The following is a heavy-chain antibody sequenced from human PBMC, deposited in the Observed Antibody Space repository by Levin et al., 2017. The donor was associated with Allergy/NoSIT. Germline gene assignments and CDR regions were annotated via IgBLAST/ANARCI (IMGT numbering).Heavy chain of an antibody. CDR2: IWYDGSNK. D-gene: IGHD5-18*01. CDR1: GFTFSSYG. J-gene: IGHJ4*02. CDR3: ERDRGYSYGYFDY. V-gene: IGHV3-33*01. Sequence: GESLKISCAASGFTFSSYGMHWVRQAPGKGLEWVAVIWYDGSNKYYADSVKGRFTISRDNSKNTLYLQMNSLRAEDTAVYYCERDRGYSYGYFDYWGQGTLVTVSS.